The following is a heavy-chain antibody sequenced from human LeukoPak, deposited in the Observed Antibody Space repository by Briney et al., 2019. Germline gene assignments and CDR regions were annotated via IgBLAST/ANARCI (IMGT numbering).Heavy chain of an antibody. CDR2: VHLDGRT. J-gene: IGHJ4*02. D-gene: IGHD3-3*01. V-gene: IGHV4-4*02. CDR1: GGSVTSTNW. Sequence: SXXLXLTCGVSGGSVTSTNWWTWVRQPPGKGLEWIGEVHLDGRTNYNPSLKSRLTMSVDLSENHISLKLTSVTAADTAVYYCAREGGFFRPLDYSGQGTLVTVSS. CDR3: AREGGFFRPLDY.